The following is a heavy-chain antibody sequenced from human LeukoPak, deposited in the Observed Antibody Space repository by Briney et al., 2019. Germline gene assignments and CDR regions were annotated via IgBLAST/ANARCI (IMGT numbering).Heavy chain of an antibody. CDR2: ISSGGNTI. J-gene: IGHJ4*02. V-gene: IGHV3-48*03. Sequence: GGSLRLSCAVSGFTFSSYEMNWVRQAPGKGLEWVSYISSGGNTIYYTDSVKGRFTISRDNPKHSLYLQMNSLRAEDTAIYFCARGYYDSSGYYRQGYWGQGTLVTVSS. CDR3: ARGYYDSSGYYRQGY. CDR1: GFTFSSYE. D-gene: IGHD3-22*01.